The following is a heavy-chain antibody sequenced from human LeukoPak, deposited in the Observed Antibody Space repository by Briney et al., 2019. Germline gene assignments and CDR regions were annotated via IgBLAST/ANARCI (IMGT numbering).Heavy chain of an antibody. CDR2: IYYSGST. CDR3: ATIDFWSGYYYFDY. D-gene: IGHD3-3*01. Sequence: SETLSLTCTVSGGSISSGDYYWSWIRQPPGKGLEWIGYIYYSGSTYYNPSLKSRVTISVDTSKNLFSLKLSSVTAADTAVYYCATIDFWSGYYYFDYWGQGTLVIVSS. CDR1: GGSISSGDYY. V-gene: IGHV4-30-4*01. J-gene: IGHJ4*02.